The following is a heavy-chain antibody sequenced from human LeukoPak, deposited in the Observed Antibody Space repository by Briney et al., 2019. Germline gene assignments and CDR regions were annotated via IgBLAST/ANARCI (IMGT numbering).Heavy chain of an antibody. CDR2: ISGSGATT. J-gene: IGHJ4*02. Sequence: GGSLRLSCAASGFTFSSCAMTRVRQAPGKGLEWVSSISGSGATTYYADSVKGRFTISRDNSNNTVYLQMNSLRAEDTAVYYCAKDQSRVGASYPFDYWGQGMQVGVSS. CDR3: AKDQSRVGASYPFDY. V-gene: IGHV3-23*01. D-gene: IGHD1-26*01. CDR1: GFTFSSCA.